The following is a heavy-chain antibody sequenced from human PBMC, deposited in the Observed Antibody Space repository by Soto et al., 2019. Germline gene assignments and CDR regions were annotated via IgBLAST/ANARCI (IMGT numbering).Heavy chain of an antibody. CDR3: ARDMAVYTFGGVVPAANNDAFDI. V-gene: IGHV3-7*01. D-gene: IGHD2-2*01. Sequence: EVQLVESGGGLVQPGGSLRLSCAASGFTFSSYWMSWVRQAPGKGLEWVANIKQDGSEKYYVDSVKGRFTISRDNAKNSLYLQMNSLRAEDTAVYYCARDMAVYTFGGVVPAANNDAFDIWGQGTMVTVSS. J-gene: IGHJ3*02. CDR1: GFTFSSYW. CDR2: IKQDGSEK.